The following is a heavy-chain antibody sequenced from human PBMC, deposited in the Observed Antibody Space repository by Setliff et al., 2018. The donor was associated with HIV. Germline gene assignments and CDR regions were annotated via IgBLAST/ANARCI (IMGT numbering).Heavy chain of an antibody. CDR2: VNPKSDNS. Sequence: ASVKVSCKASGYTFTSYAMHWVRQASGQRLEWMGWVNPKSDNSGLAQKFQGRVFLTSNASLNTTYMYLNGLTSDDTATYYCARRIKDNDNYNIPCESWGQGTLVTVSS. CDR3: ARRIKDNDNYNIPCES. J-gene: IGHJ5*01. CDR1: GYTFTSYA. D-gene: IGHD3-10*01. V-gene: IGHV1-8*02.